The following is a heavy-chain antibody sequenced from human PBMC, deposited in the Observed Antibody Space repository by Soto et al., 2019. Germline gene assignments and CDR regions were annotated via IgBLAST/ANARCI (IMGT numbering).Heavy chain of an antibody. CDR2: ISAYNGDT. J-gene: IGHJ6*02. D-gene: IGHD3-10*01. CDR1: GFTLSKYG. Sequence: QVQLVQSRPEVKKPGASVRVSCESSGFTLSKYGISWVRQAPGQGLEWMGWISAYNGDTIPAQHFQARVTMTTDTSTSTAYLDLRSLTYDDPAVYYCARDSPLWFGEVSPPNLDVWGQGTTVTVSS. CDR3: ARDSPLWFGEVSPPNLDV. V-gene: IGHV1-18*01.